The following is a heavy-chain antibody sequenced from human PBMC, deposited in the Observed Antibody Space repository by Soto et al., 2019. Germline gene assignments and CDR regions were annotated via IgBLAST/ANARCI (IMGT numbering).Heavy chain of an antibody. CDR1: GFAFSKYS. V-gene: IGHV3-23*01. J-gene: IGHJ4*02. CDR2: ISGSGGAT. Sequence: GGSLRLSCAASGFAFSKYSMSWVRQAPGKGLEWVSAISGSGGATYYADSVKGRFTISRDNSKNTLYLQMNSLRAEDTAVYYCASIGTVVITTDDYWGQGTLVTVSS. CDR3: ASIGTVVITTDDY. D-gene: IGHD3-22*01.